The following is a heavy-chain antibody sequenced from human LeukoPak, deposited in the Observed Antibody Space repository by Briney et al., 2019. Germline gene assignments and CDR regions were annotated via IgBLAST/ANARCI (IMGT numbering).Heavy chain of an antibody. CDR3: ARAPVGDYAFDI. J-gene: IGHJ3*02. CDR2: IYYSGST. V-gene: IGHV4-30-4*07. CDR1: GGSISSGGYS. Sequence: SETLSLTCAVSGGSISSGGYSWSWIRQPPGKGLEWIGYIYYSGSTYYNPSLKSRVTISVDTTKNQFSLKPSSVTAADTAVYYCARAPVGDYAFDIWGQGTMVTVSS. D-gene: IGHD3-16*01.